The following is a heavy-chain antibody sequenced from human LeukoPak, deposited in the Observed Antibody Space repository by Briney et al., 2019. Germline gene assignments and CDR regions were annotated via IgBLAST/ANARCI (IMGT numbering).Heavy chain of an antibody. CDR1: GYTFSNYG. J-gene: IGHJ4*02. CDR2: IASTGGTT. CDR3: AKGAEYSYGLKDY. Sequence: TGGSLRLSCAAPGYTFSNYGMTWVRQAPGKGLAWVSAIASTGGTTYYADSVKGRFTISRDNSKDTLYLQMSSLRAEDTAIYYCAKGAEYSYGLKDYWGQGTLVTVSS. D-gene: IGHD5-18*01. V-gene: IGHV3-23*01.